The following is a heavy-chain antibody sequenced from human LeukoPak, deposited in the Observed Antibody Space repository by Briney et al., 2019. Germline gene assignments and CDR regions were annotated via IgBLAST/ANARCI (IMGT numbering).Heavy chain of an antibody. CDR1: GGSISISSHY. CDR2: IYYSGST. CDR3: ARLFGATIINREVDY. D-gene: IGHD1-1*01. V-gene: IGHV4-39*01. J-gene: IGHJ4*02. Sequence: PSETLSLTCTASGGSISISSHYWGWIRQPPGKGLEWIGSIYYSGSTYYNPSLNSRVTIAVDTSKNQFSLKVTSVTAADTAVYFCARLFGATIINREVDYWGQGTLVTVSS.